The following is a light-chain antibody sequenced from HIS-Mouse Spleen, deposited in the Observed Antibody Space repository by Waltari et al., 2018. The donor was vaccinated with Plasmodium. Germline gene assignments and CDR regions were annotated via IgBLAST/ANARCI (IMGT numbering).Light chain of an antibody. Sequence: QSVLTQPPSASGTPGQRVTIPCSGSISSIGSNTVNCYQKLPGTAPKLLVYINNQRASGVPDRVSGSKSGTSACLAISGLKSEDEADYYCAAWDDSLNGVVFAGGTKLTVL. CDR1: ISSIGSNT. CDR3: AAWDDSLNGVV. J-gene: IGLJ2*01. V-gene: IGLV1-44*01. CDR2: INN.